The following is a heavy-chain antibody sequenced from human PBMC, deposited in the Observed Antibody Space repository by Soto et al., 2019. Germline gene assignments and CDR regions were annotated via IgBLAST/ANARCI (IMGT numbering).Heavy chain of an antibody. CDR2: TYYRSKWYY. V-gene: IGHV6-1*01. CDR3: ASGMFGRGAYYWGV. J-gene: IGHJ6*02. Sequence: LSLPCILSADSLTGNTAGWNWIRQSPSRDLEWLGRTYYRSKWYYDYAGSVKGRMTINPDTSRNQFSLQLNSVSPEDTAVYYCASGMFGRGAYYWGVWGQGTTVTAAS. CDR1: ADSLTGNTAG. D-gene: IGHD3-10*02.